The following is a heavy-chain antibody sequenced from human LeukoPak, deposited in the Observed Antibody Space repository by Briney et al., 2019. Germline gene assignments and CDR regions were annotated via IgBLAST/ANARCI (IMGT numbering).Heavy chain of an antibody. Sequence: ASVRVSCKASVYTFTSYGISWVRQAPGQGLEWMGWISAYNGKTNYAQKLQGRVTMTTDTSTSTAYMELRSLRSDDTAVYYCARAAKYYYGSGSYSRGYFDYWGHGTLVTVSS. D-gene: IGHD3-10*01. CDR2: ISAYNGKT. J-gene: IGHJ4*01. V-gene: IGHV1-18*01. CDR3: ARAAKYYYGSGSYSRGYFDY. CDR1: VYTFTSYG.